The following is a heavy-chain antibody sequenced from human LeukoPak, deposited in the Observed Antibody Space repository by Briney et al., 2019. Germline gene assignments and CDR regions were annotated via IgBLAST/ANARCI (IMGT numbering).Heavy chain of an antibody. CDR1: GFTVSGNY. CDR3: AKDPVSEQWLVRHYYYMDV. Sequence: PGGSLRLSCVVSGFTVSGNYMSWVRQAPGKGLEWVSIMYASGTTDYADSVKGRFTISRDNSKNTLYLQMNSLRAEDTAVYYCAKDPVSEQWLVRHYYYMDVWGKGTTVTVSS. V-gene: IGHV3-66*03. J-gene: IGHJ6*03. D-gene: IGHD6-19*01. CDR2: MYASGTT.